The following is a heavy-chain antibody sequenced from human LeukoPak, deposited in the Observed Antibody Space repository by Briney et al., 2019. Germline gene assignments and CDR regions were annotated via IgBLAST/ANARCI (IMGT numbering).Heavy chain of an antibody. CDR2: INHSGST. D-gene: IGHD6-13*01. J-gene: IGHJ4*02. Sequence: PSETLSLTCAVYGGSFSGYYWSWIRQPPGKGLEWIGEINHSGSTNYNPSLKSRVTISVDTSKNQFSLKLSSVTAADTAVYYCAGGHRGSSRYQILAAYFDYWGQGTLVTVSS. CDR3: AGGHRGSSRYQILAAYFDY. CDR1: GGSFSGYY. V-gene: IGHV4-34*01.